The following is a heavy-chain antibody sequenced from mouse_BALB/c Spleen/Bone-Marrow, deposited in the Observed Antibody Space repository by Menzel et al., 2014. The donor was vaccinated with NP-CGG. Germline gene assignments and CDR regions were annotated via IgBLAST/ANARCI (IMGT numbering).Heavy chain of an antibody. V-gene: IGHV1-69*02. CDR3: ARSTGYYWYFDV. CDR2: IDPSDSET. CDR1: GHTFTSYW. D-gene: IGHD2-2*01. Sequence: QVQLQQSGAELVKPGAPVKLSCKASGHTFTSYWMNWVKQRPGRGLEWIGRIDPSDSETHYNQKFKDKATLTVDKSSSTAYIQLSSLTSEDSAVYYCARSTGYYWYFDVWGAGTTVTVSS. J-gene: IGHJ1*01.